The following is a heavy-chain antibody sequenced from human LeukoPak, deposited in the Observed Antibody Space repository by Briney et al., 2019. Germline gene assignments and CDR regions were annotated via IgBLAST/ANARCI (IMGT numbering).Heavy chain of an antibody. CDR3: ARVNSAWYGALDY. CDR2: TDYSGTT. V-gene: IGHV4-39*07. D-gene: IGHD6-19*01. J-gene: IGHJ4*02. Sequence: PSETLSLTCTVSGGPISTSYFWGWVRQPPGKGLEWIGTTDYSGTTYYNPSLKSRVTISIDTSKNQFSLKLSSVTAADTAVYYCARVNSAWYGALDYWGQGTMVTVSS. CDR1: GGPISTSYF.